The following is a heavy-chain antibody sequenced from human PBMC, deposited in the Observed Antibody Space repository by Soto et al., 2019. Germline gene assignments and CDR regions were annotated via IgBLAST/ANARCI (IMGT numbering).Heavy chain of an antibody. CDR3: AREIIAVAVPNDAFDI. CDR2: ISSSSSYI. Sequence: EVQLVESGGGLVKPGGSLRLSCAASGFTFSSYSMNWVRQAPGKGLEWVSSISSSSSYIYYADSVKGRFTISRDNAKNPLYLQMNSLRAEDTAVYYCAREIIAVAVPNDAFDIWGQGTMVTVSS. CDR1: GFTFSSYS. V-gene: IGHV3-21*01. D-gene: IGHD6-19*01. J-gene: IGHJ3*02.